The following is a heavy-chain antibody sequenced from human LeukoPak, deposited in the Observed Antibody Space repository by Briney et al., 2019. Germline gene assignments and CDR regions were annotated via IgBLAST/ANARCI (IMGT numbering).Heavy chain of an antibody. CDR1: GFTFSSYE. CDR3: AREGGAYCGDCSYAFDI. Sequence: GGSLRLSCAASGFTFSSYEMNWVRQAPGKGLEWVSYISSSGSTIYYADSVKGRFTISRDNAKNSLYLQMNSLRAEDTAVYYCAREGGAYCGDCSYAFDIWGQGTMVTVSS. CDR2: ISSSGSTI. D-gene: IGHD2-21*01. V-gene: IGHV3-48*03. J-gene: IGHJ3*02.